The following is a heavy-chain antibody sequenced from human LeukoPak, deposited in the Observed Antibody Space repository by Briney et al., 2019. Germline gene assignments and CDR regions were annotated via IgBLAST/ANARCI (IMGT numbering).Heavy chain of an antibody. CDR3: VKSGGYGLIDC. V-gene: IGHV4-39*01. CDR1: GASISGSGYY. Sequence: ASETLSLTCAVSGASISGSGYYLGWIRQPPGKGLEWIGNIYYSGSTYYNASLQSRVTISIDTSKNQVSLRLNSVTAADTAMYYCVKSGGYGLIDCRGQGTLVTVSS. J-gene: IGHJ4*02. D-gene: IGHD1-26*01. CDR2: IYYSGST.